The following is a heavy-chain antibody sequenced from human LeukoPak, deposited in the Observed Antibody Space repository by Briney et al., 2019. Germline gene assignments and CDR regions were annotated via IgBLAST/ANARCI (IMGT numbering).Heavy chain of an antibody. CDR2: INPSGDNR. CDR1: GYTFTSYA. J-gene: IGHJ5*02. Sequence: ASVKVSCKASGYTFTSYAMNWVRQAPGQGREWMGIINPSGDNRNYAQKFQGRVTVTRDISTSTVYMELSSLRSEDTAVYYCARGVHVRKYDSNDNCFDPWGQGTLVTVSS. V-gene: IGHV1-46*01. CDR3: ARGVHVRKYDSNDNCFDP. D-gene: IGHD3-22*01.